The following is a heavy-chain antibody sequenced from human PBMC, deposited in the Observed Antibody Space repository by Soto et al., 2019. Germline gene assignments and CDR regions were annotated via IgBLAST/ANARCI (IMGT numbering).Heavy chain of an antibody. Sequence: PSETLSLTCTVSGGSISSGGYYWSWIRQHPGKGLEWIGYIYCGGSTYYNPSLKSRVTISVDTSKNQFSLKLSSVTAADTAVYYCARDFADYGHYLFDSWGQGSLVIVSS. D-gene: IGHD4-17*01. CDR3: ARDFADYGHYLFDS. CDR1: GGSISSGGYY. J-gene: IGHJ5*01. V-gene: IGHV4-31*03. CDR2: IYCGGST.